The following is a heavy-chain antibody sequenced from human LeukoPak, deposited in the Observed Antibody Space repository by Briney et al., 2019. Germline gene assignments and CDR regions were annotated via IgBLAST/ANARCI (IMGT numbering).Heavy chain of an antibody. D-gene: IGHD3-10*01. CDR2: IWYDGSSE. V-gene: IGHV3-33*01. Sequence: PGGSLRLSCAASGFTFSSHGMHWVRQAPGKGLEWVAVIWYDGSSEYYEDSVKGRFTISRDNFKNTLYLQMNSLGADDTAVYYCARSSYDGAGSYYPLDYWGQGTLVTVSS. J-gene: IGHJ4*02. CDR1: GFTFSSHG. CDR3: ARSSYDGAGSYYPLDY.